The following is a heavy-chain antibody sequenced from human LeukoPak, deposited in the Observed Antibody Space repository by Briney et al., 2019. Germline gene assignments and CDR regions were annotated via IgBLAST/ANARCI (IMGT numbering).Heavy chain of an antibody. V-gene: IGHV4-61*02. D-gene: IGHD3-22*01. Sequence: PSETLSLTCTVSGDSISSGDYYWSWIRQPAGKGLEWIGRIYTSGSTNYNPSLKSRVTISVDTSTNQFSLKLSSVTAADTAVYYCARSSYYYDSSGFQYYFDYWGQGTLVTVSS. J-gene: IGHJ4*02. CDR2: IYTSGST. CDR1: GDSISSGDYY. CDR3: ARSSYYYDSSGFQYYFDY.